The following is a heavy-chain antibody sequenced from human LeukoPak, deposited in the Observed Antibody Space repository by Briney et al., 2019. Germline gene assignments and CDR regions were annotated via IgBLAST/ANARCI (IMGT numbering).Heavy chain of an antibody. V-gene: IGHV4-34*01. J-gene: IGHJ4*02. D-gene: IGHD6-19*01. CDR1: GGSFSGYY. CDR2: INHSGST. CDR3: ARGTGIAVAGPRAGYDY. Sequence: SETLSLTCAVYGGSFSGYYWSWSRQPPGEGLEWIGEINHSGSTNYNPSLKSRVTTSVDTSKNQFSLKLSSVTAADTAVYYCARGTGIAVAGPRAGYDYWGQGTLVTVSS.